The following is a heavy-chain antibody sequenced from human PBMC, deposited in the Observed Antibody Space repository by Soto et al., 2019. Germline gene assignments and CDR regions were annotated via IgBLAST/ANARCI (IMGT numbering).Heavy chain of an antibody. J-gene: IGHJ6*03. CDR1: GFTFSDYY. CDR3: ARERRRDFWSGYPRDYYYYMDV. Sequence: VQLVESGGGLVKPGGSLRLSYAASGFTFSDYYMSWIRQAPGKGLERVSYISSSGSTIYYADSVKGRFPISRDNDNNSLDLQMNSLRAEDTAVYYCARERRRDFWSGYPRDYYYYMDVLGKGTTVTVSS. D-gene: IGHD3-3*01. CDR2: ISSSGSTI. V-gene: IGHV3-11*01.